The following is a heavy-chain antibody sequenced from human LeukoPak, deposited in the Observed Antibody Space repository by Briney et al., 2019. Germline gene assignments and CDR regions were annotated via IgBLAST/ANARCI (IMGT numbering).Heavy chain of an antibody. V-gene: IGHV4-4*02. CDR1: GGSININNW. CDR3: AREPPYMGYGVDSDI. Sequence: PSGTLSLTCAVSGGSININNWWSWVRQPPGKGLEWIGEVYHTGSTNYNPSLESRVTISVDKSKNQFSLKVRSVTAADTAIYYCAREPPYMGYGVDSDIWGQGTMVTVAS. D-gene: IGHD2-8*01. J-gene: IGHJ3*02. CDR2: VYHTGST.